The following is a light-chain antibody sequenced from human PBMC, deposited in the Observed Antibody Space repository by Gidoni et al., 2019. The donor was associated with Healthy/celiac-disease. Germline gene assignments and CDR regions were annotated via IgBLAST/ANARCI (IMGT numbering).Light chain of an antibody. CDR2: WAS. J-gene: IGKJ3*01. CDR3: QQYYSTPLT. Sequence: INCKSSQSVLYSSNNKNYLAWYQQKPGQPPKLLIYWASTRESGVPDRFSGSGSGTDFTLTISSLQAEDEAVYYCQQYYSTPLTFGPGTKVDIK. V-gene: IGKV4-1*01. CDR1: QSVLYSSNNKNY.